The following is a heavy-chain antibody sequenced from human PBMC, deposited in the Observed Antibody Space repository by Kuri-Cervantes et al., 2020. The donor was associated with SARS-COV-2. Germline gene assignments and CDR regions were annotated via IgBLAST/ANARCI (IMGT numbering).Heavy chain of an antibody. CDR2: MNPNSGYT. D-gene: IGHD1-26*01. CDR3: ATEVGDY. Sequence: ASVKVSCKASGYTFITFDINWVRQATGQGLEWMGWMNPNSGYTGYAQKFQGRVTPTRNTSISTAYMELNSLTSEDTAVYYCATEVGDYWGQGTLVTVSS. J-gene: IGHJ4*02. CDR1: GYTFITFD. V-gene: IGHV1-8*03.